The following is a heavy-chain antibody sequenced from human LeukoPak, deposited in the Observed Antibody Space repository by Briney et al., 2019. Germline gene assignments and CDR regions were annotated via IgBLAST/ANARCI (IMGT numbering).Heavy chain of an antibody. CDR3: ARVVRGSSLDY. D-gene: IGHD1-26*01. V-gene: IGHV3-21*06. CDR1: GFTLTYYT. CDR2: ISGDSNHV. J-gene: IGHJ4*02. Sequence: GGSLRLSCGTSGFTLTYYTMNWVRQAPGKGLEWLSSISGDSNHVYYAESVKGRFTISRDNADNSLFLQMDSLRAEDTAIYYCARVVRGSSLDYWGQGTLVTVSS.